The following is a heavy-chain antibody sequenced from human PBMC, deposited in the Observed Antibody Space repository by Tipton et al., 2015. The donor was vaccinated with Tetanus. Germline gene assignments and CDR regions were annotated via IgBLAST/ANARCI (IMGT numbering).Heavy chain of an antibody. Sequence: SLRLSCVVSGFIFSSYTMNWVRLVPGKGLEWVASISSTTTYIYYADSVKGRFTISRDNAKNSLYLQMNSLRAEDTAVYYCASGSALDYWGQGTLVTVSS. CDR1: GFIFSSYT. V-gene: IGHV3-21*01. J-gene: IGHJ4*02. CDR2: ISSTTTYI. D-gene: IGHD6-25*01. CDR3: ASGSALDY.